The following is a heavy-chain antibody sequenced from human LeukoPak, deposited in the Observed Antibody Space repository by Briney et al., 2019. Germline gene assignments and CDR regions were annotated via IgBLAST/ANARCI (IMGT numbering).Heavy chain of an antibody. V-gene: IGHV3-48*03. CDR2: ISSSGSTI. CDR1: GFTFSSYE. J-gene: IGHJ4*02. Sequence: PGGSLRLSCAVSGFTFSSYEMSWVRQAPGKGLEWVSYISSSGSTIYYADSVRGRFTISRDNAKNSLYLQMSSLRAEDTAFYYCARGGYGGNDYWGQGTLVTVSS. CDR3: ARGGYGGNDY. D-gene: IGHD4-23*01.